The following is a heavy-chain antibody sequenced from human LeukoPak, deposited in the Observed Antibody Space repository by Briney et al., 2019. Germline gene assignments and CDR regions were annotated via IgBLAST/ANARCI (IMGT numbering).Heavy chain of an antibody. D-gene: IGHD5-12*01. V-gene: IGHV4-34*01. Sequence: PSETLSLICAVYGGSFSGYYWSWIRQPPGKGLEWIGEINHSGSTNYNPSLKSRVTISVDTSKNQFSLKLSSVTAADTAVYYCARGGRDGYNYWEYWGQGTLVTVSS. CDR2: INHSGST. CDR3: ARGGRDGYNYWEY. J-gene: IGHJ4*02. CDR1: GGSFSGYY.